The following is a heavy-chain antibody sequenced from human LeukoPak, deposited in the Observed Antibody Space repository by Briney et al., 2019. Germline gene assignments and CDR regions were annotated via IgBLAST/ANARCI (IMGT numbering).Heavy chain of an antibody. J-gene: IGHJ3*02. Sequence: SETLSLTCTVYGGSISSYYWSWIRQPPGKGLEWIGYIYYSGSTNYNPSLKSRVTISVDTSKNQFSLKLSSVTAADTAVYYCARVDGYYYDSSGSAFDIWGQGTMVTVSS. CDR1: GGSISSYY. D-gene: IGHD3-22*01. CDR3: ARVDGYYYDSSGSAFDI. V-gene: IGHV4-59*01. CDR2: IYYSGST.